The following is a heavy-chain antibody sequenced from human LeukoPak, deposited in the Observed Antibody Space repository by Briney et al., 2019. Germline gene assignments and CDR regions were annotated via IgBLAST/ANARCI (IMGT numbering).Heavy chain of an antibody. D-gene: IGHD1-26*01. J-gene: IGHJ4*02. CDR1: GFTFSDYY. CDR3: ARDLVGATRRRYFDY. V-gene: IGHV3-11*04. CDR2: ISSSGSTI. Sequence: KSGGSLRLSCAASGFTFSDYYMSWIRQAPGKGLEWVSYISSSGSTIYYADSVKGRFTISRDNAKNSLYLQMNSLRAEDTAVYYCARDLVGATRRRYFDYWGQGTLVTVSS.